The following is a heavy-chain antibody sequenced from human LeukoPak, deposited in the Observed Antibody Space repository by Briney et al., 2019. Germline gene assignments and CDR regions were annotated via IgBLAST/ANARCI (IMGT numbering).Heavy chain of an antibody. CDR1: GFTFSSYG. V-gene: IGHV3-23*01. D-gene: IGHD3-22*01. Sequence: GGSLRLSCAASGFTFSSYGMSWVRQAPGKGLEWVSAISGSGGSTYYADSVKGRFTISRDNSKNTLYLQMNSLRAEDTAVYYCAKVSPPYYYDSSAGALSWFDYWGQGTLVTVSS. J-gene: IGHJ4*02. CDR2: ISGSGGST. CDR3: AKVSPPYYYDSSAGALSWFDY.